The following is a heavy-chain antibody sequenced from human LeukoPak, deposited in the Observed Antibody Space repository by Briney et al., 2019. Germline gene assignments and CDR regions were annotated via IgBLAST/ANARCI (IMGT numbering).Heavy chain of an antibody. Sequence: SETLSLTCTVSGDSVSSSSYYWGWIRQPPGKGLEWIGGIYYSGSTYYNPSLKSRVTISVDTSKNQFSLKLSSVTAADTAVYYCARGVTDIVVVPAAHYYYYYMDVWGKGTTVTVSS. CDR1: GDSVSSSSYY. D-gene: IGHD2-2*01. V-gene: IGHV4-39*07. J-gene: IGHJ6*03. CDR3: ARGVTDIVVVPAAHYYYYYMDV. CDR2: IYYSGST.